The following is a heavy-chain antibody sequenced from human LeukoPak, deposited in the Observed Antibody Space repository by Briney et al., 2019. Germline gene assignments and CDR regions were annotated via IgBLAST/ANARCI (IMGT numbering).Heavy chain of an antibody. D-gene: IGHD2-21*02. CDR2: ISWDGGST. Sequence: PGRSLRLSCAASGFTFDDYAMHWVRQAPGKGLEWVSLISWDGGSTYYADSVKGRFTISRDNSKNSLYLQMNSLRTEDTALYYCAKGICGGDCYSLESWGQGTLVTVSS. V-gene: IGHV3-43*02. J-gene: IGHJ4*02. CDR3: AKGICGGDCYSLES. CDR1: GFTFDDYA.